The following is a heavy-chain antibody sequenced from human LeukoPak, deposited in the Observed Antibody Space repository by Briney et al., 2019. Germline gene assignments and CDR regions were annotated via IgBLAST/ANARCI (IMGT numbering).Heavy chain of an antibody. V-gene: IGHV3-30*02. J-gene: IGHJ4*02. Sequence: PGGSLRLSCAASGFTFRTYGMHWVRQAPGKGLEWMAFVRDDGSTKYYADPVKGRFTISRDNSKSTLYLQMNSLRVEDTAVNVCARTVSSSWGFFDSWGQGTLVTVSS. D-gene: IGHD6-6*01. CDR2: VRDDGSTK. CDR3: ARTVSSSWGFFDS. CDR1: GFTFRTYG.